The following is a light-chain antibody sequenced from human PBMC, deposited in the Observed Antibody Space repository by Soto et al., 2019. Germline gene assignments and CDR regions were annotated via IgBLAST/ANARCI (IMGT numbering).Light chain of an antibody. J-gene: IGKJ1*01. V-gene: IGKV1-5*03. CDR1: QSISSL. Sequence: DIQMTQSPSTLSASVGDRVNITCRASQSISSLLAWYQQKPGKAPKLLIYKASSLESGVPSGFSGSGSGTEFTLTISSLQPDDFATYYCQQYSTYPWTFGQGTKVEIK. CDR3: QQYSTYPWT. CDR2: KAS.